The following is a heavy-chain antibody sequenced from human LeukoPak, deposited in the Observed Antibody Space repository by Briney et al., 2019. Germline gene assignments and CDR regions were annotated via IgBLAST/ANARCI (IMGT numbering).Heavy chain of an antibody. J-gene: IGHJ3*02. V-gene: IGHV7-4-1*02. Sequence: SVKVSCKASGYTFTTYAMNWVRQAPGQGLEWMGWINTNSGNPTYAQGFTGRFVFSLDTSVSTAYLQISSLKAEDTAVYYCARVVDYYDSSGPRGWDAFDIWGQGTMVTVSS. CDR3: ARVVDYYDSSGPRGWDAFDI. CDR1: GYTFTTYA. D-gene: IGHD3-22*01. CDR2: INTNSGNP.